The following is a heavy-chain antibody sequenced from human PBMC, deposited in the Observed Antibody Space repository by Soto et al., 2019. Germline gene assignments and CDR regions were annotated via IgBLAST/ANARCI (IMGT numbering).Heavy chain of an antibody. D-gene: IGHD2-15*01. CDR3: ARQCRGVTCHWFVP. V-gene: IGHV4-39*01. J-gene: IGHJ5*02. CDR2: IFYSGST. Sequence: QLQLQESGPGLVKPSETLSLTCTVSSGSISSTIYSWDWIRQPPGKGLEWIGSIFYSGSTYYNPSLKSRVTISVDTSKNQFSLTLTSVTAADPAVYYCARQCRGVTCHWFVPWGQGTLVTVSS. CDR1: SGSISSTIYS.